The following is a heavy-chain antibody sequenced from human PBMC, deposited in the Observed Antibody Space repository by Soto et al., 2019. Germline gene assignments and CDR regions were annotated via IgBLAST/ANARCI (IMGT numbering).Heavy chain of an antibody. CDR2: IIPIFGTA. CDR1: GGTFSSYA. D-gene: IGHD1-20*01. CDR3: ARSITGTVSYYYGMDV. Sequence: QVQLVQSGAEVKKPGSSVKVSCKASGGTFSSYAISWVRQAPGQGLEWMGGIIPIFGTANYAQKFQGRVTITADESTSTAYMELSSLRSEDTAVYYCARSITGTVSYYYGMDVWGQGITVTVSS. V-gene: IGHV1-69*12. J-gene: IGHJ6*02.